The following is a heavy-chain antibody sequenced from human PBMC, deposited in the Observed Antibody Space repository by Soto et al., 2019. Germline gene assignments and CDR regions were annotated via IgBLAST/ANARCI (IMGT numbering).Heavy chain of an antibody. CDR3: ARGGAYDSFDY. V-gene: IGHV4-30-2*01. CDR2: INHLETT. J-gene: IGHJ4*02. D-gene: IGHD1-1*01. CDR1: GASITYGGYP. Sequence: PXETLSLTCTFSGASITYGGYPWSWIRQKPGKGLEWIGYINHLETTFYNPSLESRLTLSIDRTKNQFSLTLNSMSAAYRAVYLGARGGAYDSFDYWGQGSLVTVSS.